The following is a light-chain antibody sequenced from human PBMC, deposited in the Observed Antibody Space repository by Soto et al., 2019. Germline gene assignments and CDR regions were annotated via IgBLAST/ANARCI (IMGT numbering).Light chain of an antibody. J-gene: IGKJ3*01. CDR3: QQYGSAPLFT. Sequence: EIVLTQSPGTLSLSPGERATLSCRASQSVSSSYLAWFQQKPGQAPRLLIYGASGRATGIPDRFSGSGSGTDLTHTISRLEHEDFAVYYCQQYGSAPLFTFGPGTRVGIK. CDR2: GAS. V-gene: IGKV3-20*01. CDR1: QSVSSSY.